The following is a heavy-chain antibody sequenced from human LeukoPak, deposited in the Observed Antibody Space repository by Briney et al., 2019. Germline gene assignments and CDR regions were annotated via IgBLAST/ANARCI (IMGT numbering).Heavy chain of an antibody. CDR2: IYYSGST. V-gene: IGHV4-59*01. D-gene: IGHD5-18*01. J-gene: IGHJ4*02. CDR1: GGSISSYY. Sequence: SETLSLTCTVSGGSISSYYWSWIQQPPGKGLEWIGYIYYSGSTNYNPSLKSRVTISVDTSKNQFSLKLSSVTAADTAVYYCARDLRSYGFDYWGQGTLVTVSS. CDR3: ARDLRSYGFDY.